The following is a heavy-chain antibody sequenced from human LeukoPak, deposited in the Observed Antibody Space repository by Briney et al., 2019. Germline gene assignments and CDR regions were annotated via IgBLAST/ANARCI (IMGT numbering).Heavy chain of an antibody. J-gene: IGHJ4*02. CDR3: ARDEGSGIVVVPAAILFDY. Sequence: GGSLRLSCAASGFTFSSYWMSWVRQAPGKGLEWVANIKQDGSEKYYVDSVKGRFTISRDNAKNSLYLQMNSLRAEDTAVYYCARDEGSGIVVVPAAILFDYWGQGTLVTVSS. CDR1: GFTFSSYW. CDR2: IKQDGSEK. V-gene: IGHV3-7*01. D-gene: IGHD2-2*02.